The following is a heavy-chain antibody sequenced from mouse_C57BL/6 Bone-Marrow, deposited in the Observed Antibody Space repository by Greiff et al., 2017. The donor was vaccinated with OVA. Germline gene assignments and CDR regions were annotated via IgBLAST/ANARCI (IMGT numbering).Heavy chain of an antibody. J-gene: IGHJ2*01. CDR1: GSTFTSYW. D-gene: IGHD2-4*01. V-gene: IGHV1-64*01. CDR2: IHPNSGST. Sequence: QVQLQQPGAELVKPGASVKLSCKASGSTFTSYWMHWVKQRPGQGLEWIGMIHPNSGSTNYNEKFKSKATLTVDKSSSTAYMQLSSLTSEDSAVYYCARREAYYDFDYWGQGTTLTVSS. CDR3: ARREAYYDFDY.